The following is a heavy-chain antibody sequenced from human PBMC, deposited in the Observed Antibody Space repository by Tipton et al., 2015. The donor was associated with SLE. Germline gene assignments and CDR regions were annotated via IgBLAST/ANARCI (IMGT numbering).Heavy chain of an antibody. V-gene: IGHV3-30-3*01. CDR3: ARGQWELKALDY. Sequence: QVQLVQSGGGVVQPGRSLRLSCAASGFTFSSYAMHWVRQAPGKGLEWVAFISYDGSNKYYADSVKGRFTITRDNSKNTLYLQMNSLRAEDTAVYYCARGQWELKALDYWGQGTLVTVSS. D-gene: IGHD1-26*01. J-gene: IGHJ4*02. CDR2: ISYDGSNK. CDR1: GFTFSSYA.